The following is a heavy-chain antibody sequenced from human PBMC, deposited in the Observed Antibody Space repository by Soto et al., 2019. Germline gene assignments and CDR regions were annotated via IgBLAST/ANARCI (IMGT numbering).Heavy chain of an antibody. Sequence: EVQLLESGGGLVQPGGSLRLSCAASGFTFSSYAMSWVRQAPGKGLEWVSGISGSGDSTYSADSVKGRFTISRDNSKNTLYLQMHSLRAEDTAVYYCAKGVPGIAVAGTGYFQHWGQGTLVTVSS. CDR3: AKGVPGIAVAGTGYFQH. D-gene: IGHD6-19*01. V-gene: IGHV3-23*01. CDR2: ISGSGDST. CDR1: GFTFSSYA. J-gene: IGHJ1*01.